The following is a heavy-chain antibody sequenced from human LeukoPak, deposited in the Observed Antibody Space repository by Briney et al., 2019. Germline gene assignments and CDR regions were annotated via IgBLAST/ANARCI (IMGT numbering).Heavy chain of an antibody. J-gene: IGHJ4*02. Sequence: SETLSLTCTVSGGSISSYYWSWIRQPPGKGLEWIGYIYYSGSTNYNPSLKSRVTISVDTSKNQFSLKLSSVTAADTAVYYCARGDYDILTGYYIGFDYWGQGTLVTVSS. V-gene: IGHV4-59*01. CDR2: IYYSGST. D-gene: IGHD3-9*01. CDR1: GGSISSYY. CDR3: ARGDYDILTGYYIGFDY.